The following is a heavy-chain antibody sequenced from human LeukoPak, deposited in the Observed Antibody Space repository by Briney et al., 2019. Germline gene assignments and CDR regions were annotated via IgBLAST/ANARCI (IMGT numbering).Heavy chain of an antibody. CDR2: AYYSGTT. CDR3: ARSDYYGLGSYNWFFDL. J-gene: IGHJ2*01. CDR1: GGYIGKFH. Sequence: SETLSLTCSVSGGYIGKFHCSWIRQSPGMGLEWIGYAYYSGTTRYNRSFRGRVSMSADDSRNLFSLRLRSVTAADTAVYYCARSDYYGLGSYNWFFDLWGRGTLVTVSS. D-gene: IGHD3-16*01. V-gene: IGHV4-59*01.